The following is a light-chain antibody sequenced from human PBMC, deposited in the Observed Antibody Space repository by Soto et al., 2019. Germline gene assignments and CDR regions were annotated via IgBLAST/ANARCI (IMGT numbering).Light chain of an antibody. V-gene: IGLV1-40*01. CDR3: HAYDSSLSAVV. CDR2: GNM. CDR1: SSNIGAGYD. Sequence: QSVLTQPPSVSGAPGQRVTISCPGSSSNIGAGYDVQWYQQLPGTAPKLLIYGNMNRPSGVPDRFSGSKSGTSASLAITGLQAEDEADYYCHAYDSSLSAVVFGGGTKVTV. J-gene: IGLJ2*01.